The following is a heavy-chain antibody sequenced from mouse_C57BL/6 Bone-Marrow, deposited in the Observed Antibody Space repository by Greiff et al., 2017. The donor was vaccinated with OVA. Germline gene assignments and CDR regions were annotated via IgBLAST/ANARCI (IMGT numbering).Heavy chain of an antibody. V-gene: IGHV1-76*01. Sequence: QVQLQQSGAELVRPGASVKLSCKASGYTFTDYYINWVKQRPGQGLEWIARIYPGSGNTYYNEKFKGKATLTAEKSSSTAYMQLSSLTSEDSAVYCCARSKLRLPWFAYWGQGTLVTVSA. CDR3: ARSKLRLPWFAY. D-gene: IGHD3-2*02. CDR1: GYTFTDYY. CDR2: IYPGSGNT. J-gene: IGHJ3*01.